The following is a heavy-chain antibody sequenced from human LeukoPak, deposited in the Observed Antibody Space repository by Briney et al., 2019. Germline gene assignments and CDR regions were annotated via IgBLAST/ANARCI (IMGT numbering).Heavy chain of an antibody. D-gene: IGHD3-22*01. Sequence: SETLSLTCTVSGYSISSGYYWGWIRQPPGKGLEWIGSIYHSGSTYYNPSLKSRVTISVDTSKNQFSLKLSSVTAADTAVYYCARLPSSGYNAVDYWGQGTLVTVSS. CDR2: IYHSGST. J-gene: IGHJ4*02. V-gene: IGHV4-38-2*02. CDR1: GYSISSGYY. CDR3: ARLPSSGYNAVDY.